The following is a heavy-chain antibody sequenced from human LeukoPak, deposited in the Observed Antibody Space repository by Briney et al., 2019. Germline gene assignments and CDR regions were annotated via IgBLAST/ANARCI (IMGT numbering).Heavy chain of an antibody. CDR3: AKDIRRVIHDGMDV. J-gene: IGHJ6*02. D-gene: IGHD3-10*01. CDR1: GFTFDDYA. V-gene: IGHV3-43*02. Sequence: GGSLRLSCAASGFTFDDYAMHWARQAPGKGLEWVSLISGDGGSTYYADSVKGRFTISRDNSKNSLYLQMNSLRTEDTALYYCAKDIRRVIHDGMDVWGQGTTVTVSS. CDR2: ISGDGGST.